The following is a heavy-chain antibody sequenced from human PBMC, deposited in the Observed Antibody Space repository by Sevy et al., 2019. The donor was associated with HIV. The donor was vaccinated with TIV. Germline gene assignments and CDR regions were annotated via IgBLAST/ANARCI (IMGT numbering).Heavy chain of an antibody. Sequence: GGSLRLSCVASGFNFNIYSMSWVRQAPGKGLEWVSTLSFGCGRINHADSVQGRFTMSRDASKKTVYLEMNSLRAEDTAVYYCAREGCTRPHDYWGQGTLVTVSS. J-gene: IGHJ4*02. CDR2: LSFGCGRI. D-gene: IGHD2-8*01. CDR3: AREGCTRPHDY. V-gene: IGHV3-23*01. CDR1: GFNFNIYS.